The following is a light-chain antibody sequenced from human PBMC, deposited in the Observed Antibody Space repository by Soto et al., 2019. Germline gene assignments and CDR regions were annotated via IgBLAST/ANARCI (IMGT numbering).Light chain of an antibody. CDR2: GAS. Sequence: EIVLTQSPGTLSLSPGERATLSCRASQSVSSSYLARDQQKPGQAPRLLIYGASSRATGIPDRFSGSGSGTDFTLTISRLEPEDLAVYYCHQYGSSPYTFGQGTKLALK. CDR3: HQYGSSPYT. V-gene: IGKV3-20*01. J-gene: IGKJ2*01. CDR1: QSVSSSY.